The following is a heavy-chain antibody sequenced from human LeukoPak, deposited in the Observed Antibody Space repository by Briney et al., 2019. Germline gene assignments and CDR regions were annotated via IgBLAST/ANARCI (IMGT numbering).Heavy chain of an antibody. Sequence: GGSLRLSCAASGFTFSSYAMSWVRQAPGKGLEWVSAISGSGGSTYYADSVKGRFTISRDNSKNTPYLQMNSLRAEDTAVYYCAKDRRSTSVVVVAAQGDYYYGMDVWGKGTTVTVSS. CDR2: ISGSGGST. CDR1: GFTFSSYA. D-gene: IGHD2-15*01. V-gene: IGHV3-23*01. CDR3: AKDRRSTSVVVVAAQGDYYYGMDV. J-gene: IGHJ6*04.